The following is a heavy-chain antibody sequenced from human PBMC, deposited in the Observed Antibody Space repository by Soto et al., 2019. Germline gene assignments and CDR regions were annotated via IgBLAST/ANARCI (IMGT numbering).Heavy chain of an antibody. J-gene: IGHJ6*02. CDR1: GYTVTSYY. CDR3: ARAGIAYCTSTTCYLYYYVMDV. D-gene: IGHD2-2*01. CDR2: INPKSGST. Sequence: SVNVACRASGYTVTSYYMHMLRQAPGQGLEWIGIINPKSGSTTYAQKFQGRVTMTRDTSTSTVYMELDRLTSGDTAVYYCARAGIAYCTSTTCYLYYYVMDVWGQGTTVTVSS. V-gene: IGHV1-46*01.